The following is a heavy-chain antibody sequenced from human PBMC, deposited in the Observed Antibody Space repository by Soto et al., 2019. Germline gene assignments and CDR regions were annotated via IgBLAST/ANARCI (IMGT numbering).Heavy chain of an antibody. CDR1: GFTFSSYG. CDR2: IWYDGSNK. V-gene: IGHV3-33*01. CDR3: ARDRYSSGWYDLDY. D-gene: IGHD6-19*01. Sequence: QVLLVESGGGVVQPGRSLRLSCAASGFTFSSYGMHWVRQAPGKGLEWVAVIWYDGSNKYYADSVKGRFTISIDNSKNTLYLQMNSLRVEDTAVYYCARDRYSSGWYDLDYWGQGTLVTVSS. J-gene: IGHJ4*02.